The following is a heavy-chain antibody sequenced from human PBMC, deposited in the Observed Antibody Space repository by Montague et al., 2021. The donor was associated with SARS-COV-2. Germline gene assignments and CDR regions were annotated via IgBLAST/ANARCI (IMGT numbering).Heavy chain of an antibody. D-gene: IGHD2-2*01. V-gene: IGHV4-39*02. CDR2: IYDSGST. J-gene: IGHJ4*02. Sequence: SETLSLTCTVSGGSISSSSYYWGWIRQPPGMGREWIGCIYDSGSTYYSPSLKSRVTLSVDTSKNQFSLKLSSVTAADTAVYYCARDPLGYCSSTSCYVGWGQGTLVTVSS. CDR1: GGSISSSSYY. CDR3: ARDPLGYCSSTSCYVG.